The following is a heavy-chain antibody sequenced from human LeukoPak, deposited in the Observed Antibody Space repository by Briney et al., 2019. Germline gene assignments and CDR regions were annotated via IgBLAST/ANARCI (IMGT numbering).Heavy chain of an antibody. CDR3: ASGSGSYSTPYYYMDV. Sequence: GGSLRLSCAASGFTFSSNYMSWVRQAPGKGLEWVSGIYSGGSTYYSDSVKGGFTNSRDKYKNTIYLQMNNLTAEDTAVYYCASGSGSYSTPYYYMDVWGTGTTVTVSS. D-gene: IGHD3-10*01. V-gene: IGHV3-53*01. CDR2: IYSGGST. J-gene: IGHJ6*03. CDR1: GFTFSSNY.